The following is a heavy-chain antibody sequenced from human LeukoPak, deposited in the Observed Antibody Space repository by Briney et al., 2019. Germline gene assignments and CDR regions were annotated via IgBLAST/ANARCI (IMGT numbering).Heavy chain of an antibody. CDR3: ARKSYYDFWSGYPPPKGFDY. Sequence: SETLSLTCAVYGGSFSGYYWSRIRQRPRRGLEWIGEINHSGSTNYNPSLKSRVTISVDTSKNQFSLKLSSVTAADTAVYYCARKSYYDFWSGYPPPKGFDYWGQGTLVTVSS. D-gene: IGHD3-3*01. CDR2: INHSGST. CDR1: GGSFSGYY. V-gene: IGHV4-34*01. J-gene: IGHJ4*02.